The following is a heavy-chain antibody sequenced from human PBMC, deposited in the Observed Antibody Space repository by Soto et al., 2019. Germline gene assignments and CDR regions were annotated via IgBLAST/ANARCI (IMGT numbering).Heavy chain of an antibody. J-gene: IGHJ3*01. Sequence: EVDLLESGGGLAQPGGSRRLSCAASGFSFSVFAMTWVRQAPGKGLEWVSRISGSGGSTYYADSVKGRFTISRDNSKNMLYLQMNSVRGEDTAVYYCAKDWSGGASDVWGQRTMVIVSS. CDR1: GFSFSVFA. D-gene: IGHD3-16*01. V-gene: IGHV3-23*01. CDR2: ISGSGGST. CDR3: AKDWSGGASDV.